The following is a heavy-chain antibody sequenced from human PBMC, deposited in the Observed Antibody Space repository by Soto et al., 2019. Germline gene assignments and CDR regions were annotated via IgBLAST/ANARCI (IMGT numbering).Heavy chain of an antibody. Sequence: QVQLVQSGAEVKEPGSSVNVSCKTSGGTFGNTAVTWVRQVPGQGLEWIGGIVPLLGTANYAQKFRGRVMITADESTSTAYMELSSLSSADTAIYFCARDGDPGYSFWSGPLGGGRFDPWGQGTLVTVSS. CDR2: IVPLLGTA. V-gene: IGHV1-69*12. D-gene: IGHD3-3*01. CDR1: GGTFGNTA. CDR3: ARDGDPGYSFWSGPLGGGRFDP. J-gene: IGHJ5*02.